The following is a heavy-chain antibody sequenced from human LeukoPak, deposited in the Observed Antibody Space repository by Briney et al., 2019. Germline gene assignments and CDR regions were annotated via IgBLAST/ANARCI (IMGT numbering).Heavy chain of an antibody. CDR2: IYPGDSDT. V-gene: IGHV5-51*01. CDR3: ARPYSTGWYPFDY. Sequence: GESLQISCKVSAYSFTSYWIGWVSQMPGKGLEWMGIIYPGDSDTRYSPSFQGQVTISADKSSSTTYLQWSTLKASDTAMYYCARPYSTGWYPFDYWGQGTLVTVS. D-gene: IGHD6-19*01. J-gene: IGHJ4*02. CDR1: AYSFTSYW.